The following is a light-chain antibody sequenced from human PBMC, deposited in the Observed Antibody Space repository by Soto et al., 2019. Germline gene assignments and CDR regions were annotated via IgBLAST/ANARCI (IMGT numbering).Light chain of an antibody. CDR3: QQLHSYPFT. CDR1: HAISTW. CDR2: AAT. J-gene: IGKJ5*01. Sequence: DIQMTQSPSSVSASVGDRVTITCRASHAISTWLAWYHQQPGKAPKLLIYAATTLQSGVPSRFSGSGSGTDFTLTINSLQPEDFATYYCQQLHSYPFTFGQGTRLEIK. V-gene: IGKV1-12*01.